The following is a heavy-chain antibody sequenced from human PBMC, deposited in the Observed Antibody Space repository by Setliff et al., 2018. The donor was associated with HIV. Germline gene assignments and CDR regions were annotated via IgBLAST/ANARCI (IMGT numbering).Heavy chain of an antibody. CDR1: GGSIDNNKYY. CDR3: GRARSNWFNTRPYYFEA. V-gene: IGHV4-39*02. D-gene: IGHD3-10*01. CDR2: IYHTGRT. J-gene: IGHJ4*02. Sequence: SETLSLTCSVSGGSIDNNKYYWTWIRQPPGKGLEWTGSIYHTGRTYYNRSLESRLGIALDKPRNQFSLTLTSVTAADTAVYYCGRARSNWFNTRPYYFEAWGQGTLVTVSS.